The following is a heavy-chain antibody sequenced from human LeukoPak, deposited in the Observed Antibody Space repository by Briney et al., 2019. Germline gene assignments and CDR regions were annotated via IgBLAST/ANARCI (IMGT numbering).Heavy chain of an antibody. CDR2: ISTSGTT. J-gene: IGHJ4*02. Sequence: PGGSLRLSCAASGITVSSNYMSWVRQAPGKGLEWIGHISTSGTTNYSPSLKSRVTMSVDTSKNQFSLKLSSVTAADTAVYYCARQGSTLYYFDYWGQGTLVTVSS. D-gene: IGHD2/OR15-2a*01. CDR1: GITVSSNY. CDR3: ARQGSTLYYFDY. V-gene: IGHV4-59*10.